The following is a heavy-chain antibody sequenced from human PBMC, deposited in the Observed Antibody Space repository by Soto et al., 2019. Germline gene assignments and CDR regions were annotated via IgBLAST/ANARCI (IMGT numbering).Heavy chain of an antibody. CDR2: IYSGGST. D-gene: IGHD6-6*01. V-gene: IGHV3-53*01. CDR1: GFTVSSNY. J-gene: IGHJ6*02. Sequence: GSLRLSCAASGFTVSSNYMSWVSQAPGKGLEWVSVIYSGGSTYYADSVKGRFTISRDNSKNTLYLQMNSLRAEDTAVYYCARDVAARPGDYYYYYGMDVWGQGTTVTVSS. CDR3: ARDVAARPGDYYYYYGMDV.